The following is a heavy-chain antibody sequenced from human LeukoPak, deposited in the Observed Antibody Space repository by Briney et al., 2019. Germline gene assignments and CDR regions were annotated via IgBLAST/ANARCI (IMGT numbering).Heavy chain of an antibody. V-gene: IGHV3-30*18. Sequence: GGSLRLSCAASGFTFSSYGMHWVRQAPGKGLEWVAVISYDGSNKYYADSVKGRFTITRDNSKNTLYLQMNSLRAEDTAVYYCAKNYDILTGPDPSFDYWGQGTLVTVSS. D-gene: IGHD3-9*01. CDR1: GFTFSSYG. CDR2: ISYDGSNK. CDR3: AKNYDILTGPDPSFDY. J-gene: IGHJ4*02.